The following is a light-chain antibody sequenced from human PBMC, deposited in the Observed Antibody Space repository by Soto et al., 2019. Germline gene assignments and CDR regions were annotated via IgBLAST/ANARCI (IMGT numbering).Light chain of an antibody. V-gene: IGKV1-12*01. CDR3: QQANSFPIT. CDR1: QGISTW. J-gene: IGKJ5*01. Sequence: EIPMTESPSSVSPSVGDTVTITGRASQGISTWLAWYQQKAGKAPNILIYGASNLHSGVPSRLSGSGSGTNFTLTISSLQPEDFATYYCQQANSFPITCGQGTRLEI. CDR2: GAS.